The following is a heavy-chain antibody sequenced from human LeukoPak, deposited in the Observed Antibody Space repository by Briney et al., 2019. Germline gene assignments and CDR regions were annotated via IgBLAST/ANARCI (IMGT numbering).Heavy chain of an antibody. CDR3: ARDRYFDLSSRPGGGTG. Sequence: ASVKVSCKASGYTFTSYYMHWVRQAPGQGLESMGIINPSGGSTSYAQKFQGRVTMTRDTSTGTVYMELSSLRSEDTAVYYCARDRYFDLSSRPGGGTGWGQGTLVTVSS. CDR2: INPSGGST. CDR1: GYTFTSYY. J-gene: IGHJ4*02. D-gene: IGHD2-15*01. V-gene: IGHV1-46*01.